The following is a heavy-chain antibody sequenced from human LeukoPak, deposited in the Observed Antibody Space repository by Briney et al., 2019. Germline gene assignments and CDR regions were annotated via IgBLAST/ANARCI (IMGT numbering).Heavy chain of an antibody. CDR1: GGSFSGYY. Sequence: KPSETLSLTCAVYGGSFSGYYWSWIRQPPGKGLNWIGNIFYTGAAYYNPSLKSRVTMSVDTSKNQFSLKLTSVTAADTAVYYCASGGGPEYYYHSSAYYFDYWGQGILVTASS. CDR3: ASGGGPEYYYHSSAYYFDY. D-gene: IGHD3-22*01. V-gene: IGHV4-34*12. CDR2: IFYTGAA. J-gene: IGHJ4*02.